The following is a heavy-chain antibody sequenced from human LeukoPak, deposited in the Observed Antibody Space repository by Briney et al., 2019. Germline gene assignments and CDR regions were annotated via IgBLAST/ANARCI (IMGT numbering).Heavy chain of an antibody. Sequence: GGSLRLSCAASGFTFSSYSMNWVRQAPGKGLEWVSSISSSSSYIYYADSVKGRFTISRDNAKNSLYLQMNSLRAGDTAVYYCARRGQLHDAFDIWGQGTMVTVSS. J-gene: IGHJ3*02. D-gene: IGHD2-2*01. CDR2: ISSSSSYI. CDR3: ARRGQLHDAFDI. CDR1: GFTFSSYS. V-gene: IGHV3-21*01.